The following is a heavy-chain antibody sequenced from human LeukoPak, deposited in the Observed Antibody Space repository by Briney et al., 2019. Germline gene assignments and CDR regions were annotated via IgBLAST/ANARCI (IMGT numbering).Heavy chain of an antibody. D-gene: IGHD6-19*01. Sequence: SETLSLTCTVSGGSISSSSYYWGWIRQPPGKGLEWIGGIYYSGSTYYNPSLKSRVTISVDTSKNQFSLKLSSVTAADTAVYYCARQRTRYSSGWYPRVGNFDYWGQGTLVTVSS. CDR1: GGSISSSSYY. CDR2: IYYSGST. CDR3: ARQRTRYSSGWYPRVGNFDY. J-gene: IGHJ4*02. V-gene: IGHV4-39*01.